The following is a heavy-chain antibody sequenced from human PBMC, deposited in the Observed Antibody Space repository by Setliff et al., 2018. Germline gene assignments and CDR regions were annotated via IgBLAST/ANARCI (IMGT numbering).Heavy chain of an antibody. D-gene: IGHD2-2*01. CDR1: GGTFSSYA. V-gene: IGHV1-69*05. Sequence: GASVKVSCKASGGTFSSYAISWVRQAPGQGLEWMGRIIPIFGTANYAQKFQGWVTMTRDTSISTAYMELSSLRSDDTAVYYCARDPSFIVVVPAAMPEDYWGQGTLVTVSS. J-gene: IGHJ4*02. CDR3: ARDPSFIVVVPAAMPEDY. CDR2: IIPIFGTA.